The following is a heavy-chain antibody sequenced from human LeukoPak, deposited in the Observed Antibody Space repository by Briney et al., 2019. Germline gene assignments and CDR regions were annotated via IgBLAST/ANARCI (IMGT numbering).Heavy chain of an antibody. CDR1: GFTFDDYA. Sequence: GGSLRLSCAASGFTFDDYAMHWVRQAPGKGLEWVSGISWNSGSIGYADSVKGRFTISRDNSKNTLYLQMNSLRAEDTAVYYCARDTLHDFWSGPGGGGAISGAFDIWGQGTMVTVSS. CDR2: ISWNSGSI. D-gene: IGHD3-3*01. V-gene: IGHV3-9*01. J-gene: IGHJ3*02. CDR3: ARDTLHDFWSGPGGGGAISGAFDI.